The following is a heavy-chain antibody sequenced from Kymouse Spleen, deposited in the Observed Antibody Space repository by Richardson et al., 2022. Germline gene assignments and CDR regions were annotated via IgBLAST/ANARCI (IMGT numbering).Heavy chain of an antibody. J-gene: IGHJ4*02. Sequence: EVQLVESGGGLVKPGRSLRLSCTASGFTFGDYAMSWFRQAPGKGLEWVGFIRSKAYGGTTEYAASVKGRFTISRDDSKSIAYLQMNSLKTEDTAVYYCTITIF*LVIIRGDYWGQGTLVTVSS. CDR3: TITIF*LVIIRGDY. V-gene: IGHV3-49*05. D-gene: IGHD3-9*01. CDR2: IRSKAYGGTT. CDR1: GFTFGDYA.